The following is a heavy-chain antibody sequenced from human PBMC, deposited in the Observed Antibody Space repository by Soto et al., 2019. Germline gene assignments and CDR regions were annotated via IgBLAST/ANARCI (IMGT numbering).Heavy chain of an antibody. CDR2: ISPGNGNT. CDR1: GYRFTSYA. J-gene: IGHJ3*02. Sequence: ASVKVSCKASGYRFTSYAIHWLRQAPGQRPEWMGWISPGNGNTKYSENFQGRVTITRDTSASTAYMDLSSLRSEDTAVYYCTRTSFGVVTYGFDIWG. D-gene: IGHD3-3*01. CDR3: TRTSFGVVTYGFDI. V-gene: IGHV1-3*01.